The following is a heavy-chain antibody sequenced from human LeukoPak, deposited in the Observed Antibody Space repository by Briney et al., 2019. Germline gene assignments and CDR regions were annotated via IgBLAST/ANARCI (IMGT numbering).Heavy chain of an antibody. CDR1: GFTFSMYW. Sequence: SGGSLRPSCAASGFTFSMYWMSWVRQAPGKGLEWVANIKQDGSEKYYVDSVKGRFTISRDNAKNSLYLQMNSLRAEDTAVYYCARDLAGDYSGYWGQGTLVTVSS. CDR3: ARDLAGDYSGY. J-gene: IGHJ4*02. V-gene: IGHV3-7*03. CDR2: IKQDGSEK. D-gene: IGHD6-25*01.